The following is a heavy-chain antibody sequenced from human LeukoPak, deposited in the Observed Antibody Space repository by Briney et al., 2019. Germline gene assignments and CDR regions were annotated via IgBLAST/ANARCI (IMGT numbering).Heavy chain of an antibody. CDR3: ARDGDYGTGSYYRGCIDS. CDR1: GYSFTAFY. J-gene: IGHJ4*02. Sequence: ASVKLSCKTSGYSFTAFYIHWVRQAPGQGLEWMGWIHPRRGGTNYAQNFQGRVTMTRDTSISTAYLDLSSLRSDDTAVYYCARDGDYGTGSYYRGCIDSWGQGTPVTVSP. V-gene: IGHV1-2*02. D-gene: IGHD3-10*01. CDR2: IHPRRGGT.